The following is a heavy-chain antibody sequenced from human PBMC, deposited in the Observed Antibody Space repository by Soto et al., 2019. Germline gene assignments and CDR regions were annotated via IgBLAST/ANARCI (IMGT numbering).Heavy chain of an antibody. CDR2: ISHSGST. V-gene: IGHV4-34*01. CDR1: DGSFIGYS. Sequence: QVRLQQWGAGLLKPSETLSLTCAVYDGSFIGYSWSWIRQAPGKGLEWIGEISHSGSTNYNPSLKSRLTLAVDTSMNQFTSKLSSVTAADTAVYYCTRGNWFDPCGQGTLVTVSS. CDR3: TRGNWFDP. J-gene: IGHJ5*02.